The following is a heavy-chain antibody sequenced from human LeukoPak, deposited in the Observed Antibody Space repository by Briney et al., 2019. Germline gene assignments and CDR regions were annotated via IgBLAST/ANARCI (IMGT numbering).Heavy chain of an antibody. CDR3: VKDSAAVTEMGYFDY. D-gene: IGHD5-18*01. CDR2: IYSGGST. J-gene: IGHJ4*02. Sequence: PGGSLRLSCAASGFTVSSNYMSWVRQAPGKGLEWVSVIYSGGSTYYADSVKGRFTISRDNAKNSLYLQMSSLRAEDTALYYCVKDSAAVTEMGYFDYWGQGTLVIVSS. V-gene: IGHV3-53*05. CDR1: GFTVSSNY.